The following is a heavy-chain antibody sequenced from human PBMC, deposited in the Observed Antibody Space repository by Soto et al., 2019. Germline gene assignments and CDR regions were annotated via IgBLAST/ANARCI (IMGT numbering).Heavy chain of an antibody. V-gene: IGHV3-30*18. J-gene: IGHJ4*02. D-gene: IGHD2-21*01. Sequence: LRLSCIDSGFSFSTYVMDLVGQARGEGLEWVARILYDGSKAFYADSVKRRFIISRDNSKNTLLLQMDSLRVVDTAVYYCVKGLALMADSWGQGTPVTGSS. CDR1: GFSFSTYV. CDR2: ILYDGSKA. CDR3: VKGLALMADS.